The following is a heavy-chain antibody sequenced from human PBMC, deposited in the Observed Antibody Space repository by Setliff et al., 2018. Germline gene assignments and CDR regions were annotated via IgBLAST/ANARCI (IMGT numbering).Heavy chain of an antibody. CDR1: GFTFSSYG. V-gene: IGHV3-7*01. Sequence: PGGSLRLSCAASGFTFSSYGMHWVRQAPGKGLEWVANIKQDGSEKYYVDSVKGRFAISRDNAKNSLYLQMNSLRAEDTAMYYCARDATYYDFWSDYSPDAFDIWGQGTMVTVSS. CDR3: ARDATYYDFWSDYSPDAFDI. CDR2: IKQDGSEK. J-gene: IGHJ3*02. D-gene: IGHD3-3*01.